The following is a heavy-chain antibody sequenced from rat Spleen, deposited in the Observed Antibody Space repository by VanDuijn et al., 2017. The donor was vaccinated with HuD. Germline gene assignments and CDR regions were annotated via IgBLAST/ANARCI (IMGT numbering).Heavy chain of an antibody. V-gene: IGHV2S1*01. J-gene: IGHJ1*01. Sequence: QVQLKESGPGLVQPSQTLSLTCTVSAFSLTSYHVHWVRQPPGKGLEWMGRIQNGGSTDYNSALKSRLSISRDTTKSQVFLKMNSLQTEDTATYYCARDSTYPWGYFDFWGPGTMVTVSS. CDR1: AFSLTSYH. CDR3: ARDSTYPWGYFDF. CDR2: IQNGGST. D-gene: IGHD1-9*01.